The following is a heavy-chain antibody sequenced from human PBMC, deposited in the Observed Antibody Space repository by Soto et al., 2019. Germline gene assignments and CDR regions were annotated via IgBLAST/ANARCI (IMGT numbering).Heavy chain of an antibody. V-gene: IGHV1-18*01. Sequence: QVQLVQSGAEVKKPGASVKVSCKTSGYTFTSYSIRWVRQAPGQGLEWMGWINFYNGNKKYAQNLQGRVTMTTDTSTSTAYMELRSLRSDDTSVYYCARDLAVGWFDPWGQGTLVTVSS. CDR1: GYTFTSYS. J-gene: IGHJ5*02. D-gene: IGHD2-2*01. CDR2: INFYNGNK. CDR3: ARDLAVGWFDP.